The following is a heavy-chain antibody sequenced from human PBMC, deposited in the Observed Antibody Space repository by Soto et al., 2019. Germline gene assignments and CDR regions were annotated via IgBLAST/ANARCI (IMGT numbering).Heavy chain of an antibody. D-gene: IGHD6-13*01. CDR3: AKEGFSSSWLDY. CDR2: ISGSGGST. Sequence: GGSLRLSCAASGSTFTSYAMSWVRQAPGKGLECVSTISGSGGSTYYADSVKGRFTISRDNSNNTVYLQMNSLRAEDTAVYYCAKEGFSSSWLDYWGQGTLVTVSS. V-gene: IGHV3-23*01. J-gene: IGHJ4*02. CDR1: GSTFTSYA.